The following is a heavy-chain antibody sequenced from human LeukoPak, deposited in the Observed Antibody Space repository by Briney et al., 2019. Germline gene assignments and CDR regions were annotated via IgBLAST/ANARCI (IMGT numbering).Heavy chain of an antibody. D-gene: IGHD3-16*01. V-gene: IGHV3-30*18. CDR3: AKDPTPFGFYGMDV. CDR2: ILYDGSNK. J-gene: IGHJ6*02. CDR1: GFTFSNYG. Sequence: GRSLRLSCAASGFTFSNYGMHWVRQAPGKGLEWVAVILYDGSNKYYADSVKGRFTIPRDNSKNTLYLQMNSLRAEDTAVYYCAKDPTPFGFYGMDVWGQGTTVTVPS.